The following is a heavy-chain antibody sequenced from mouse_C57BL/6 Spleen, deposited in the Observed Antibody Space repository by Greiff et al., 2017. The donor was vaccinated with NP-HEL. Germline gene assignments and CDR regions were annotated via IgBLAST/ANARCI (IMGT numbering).Heavy chain of an antibody. V-gene: IGHV1-82*01. CDR3: AAGSYGNYYFDY. Sequence: VQLQQSGPELVKPGASVKISCKASGYAFSSSWMNWVKQRPGKGLEWIGRIYPGDGDTNYNGKFKGKATLTADKSSSTAYMQLSSLTSEDSAVYFCAAGSYGNYYFDYWGQGTTLTVSS. D-gene: IGHD2-1*01. J-gene: IGHJ2*01. CDR1: GYAFSSSW. CDR2: IYPGDGDT.